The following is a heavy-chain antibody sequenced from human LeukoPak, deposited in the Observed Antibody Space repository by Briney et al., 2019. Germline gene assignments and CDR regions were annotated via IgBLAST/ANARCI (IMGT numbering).Heavy chain of an antibody. CDR3: ATSSGHLDY. CDR2: IYSGGNT. J-gene: IGHJ4*02. Sequence: GGSLRLSCAASGFTVSSNYMSWVRQAPGKGLEWVSIIYSGGNTYYADSVKGRFTISRDNAKSSLYLQMNSLRAEDTAVYYCATSSGHLDYWGQGTLVTVSS. CDR1: GFTVSSNY. D-gene: IGHD6-19*01. V-gene: IGHV3-53*01.